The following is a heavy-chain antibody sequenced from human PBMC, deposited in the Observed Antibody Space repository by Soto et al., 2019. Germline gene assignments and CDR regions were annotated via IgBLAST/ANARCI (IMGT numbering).Heavy chain of an antibody. CDR1: GGTFSSYT. CDR3: ATGSSSSWYGWFDY. D-gene: IGHD6-13*01. CDR2: IIPILGIA. Sequence: QVQLVQSGAEVKKPGSSVKVSCKASGGTFSSYTISWVRQAPGQGLEWMGRIIPILGIANYAQKFQGRVTXXAXKXXSTAYMELSSLRSEDTAVYYCATGSSSSWYGWFDYWGQGTLVTVSS. V-gene: IGHV1-69*02. J-gene: IGHJ4*02.